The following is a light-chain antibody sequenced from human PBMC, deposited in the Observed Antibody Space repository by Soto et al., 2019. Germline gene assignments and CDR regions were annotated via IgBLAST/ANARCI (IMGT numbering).Light chain of an antibody. J-gene: IGKJ4*01. Sequence: EIVLTQSPATLSLSPGERATLSCRASQSVSSYLAWYQQKPGQAPRLLIYDASNRATGIPARFSGSGSGTTFNITISRLEPEHFVVYYCKQRSNWPLTFGGGTKVEIK. V-gene: IGKV3-11*01. CDR1: QSVSSY. CDR2: DAS. CDR3: KQRSNWPLT.